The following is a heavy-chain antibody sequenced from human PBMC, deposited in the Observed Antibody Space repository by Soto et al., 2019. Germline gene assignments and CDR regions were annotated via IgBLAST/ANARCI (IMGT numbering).Heavy chain of an antibody. CDR3: ARVEVVITAFDI. J-gene: IGHJ3*02. Sequence: GWSLRLSCAASGFTVSSNYMSWVRQAPGKGLEWVSVIYSGGSTYYADSVKGRFTISRDNSKNTLYLQMNSLRAEDTAVYYCARVEVVITAFDIWGQGTMVTVSS. V-gene: IGHV3-66*01. CDR1: GFTVSSNY. D-gene: IGHD3-22*01. CDR2: IYSGGST.